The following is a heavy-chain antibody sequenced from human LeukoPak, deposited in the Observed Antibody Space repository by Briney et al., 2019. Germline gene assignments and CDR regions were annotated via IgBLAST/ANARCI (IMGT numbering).Heavy chain of an antibody. V-gene: IGHV3-23*01. D-gene: IGHD2-15*01. J-gene: IGHJ4*02. CDR3: AKSTGAVAVSAATN. CDR1: GFTFSNYA. CDR2: ISGGAYST. Sequence: PGGSLRLSCATSGFTFSNYAMSWVRQAPGKGLEWLSGISGGAYSTYYAESVKGRFTISRDNSKNTLYLQTNSLRAEDVAVYYCAKSTGAVAVSAATNWGQGTLVTVSS.